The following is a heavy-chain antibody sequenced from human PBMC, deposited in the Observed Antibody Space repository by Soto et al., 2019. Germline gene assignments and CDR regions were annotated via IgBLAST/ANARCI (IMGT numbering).Heavy chain of an antibody. V-gene: IGHV3-23*01. D-gene: IGHD5-12*01. J-gene: IGHJ4*02. Sequence: PGGSLRLSCAASGFTMSTYSVTWVRQAPGKGLEWVSGISVTPGITFYADSGKGRFTISRDSSNNAVYLQMNSLRAEDTAMYFCSKWSGYGDLWGQGTLVTVSS. CDR1: GFTMSTYS. CDR2: ISVTPGIT. CDR3: SKWSGYGDL.